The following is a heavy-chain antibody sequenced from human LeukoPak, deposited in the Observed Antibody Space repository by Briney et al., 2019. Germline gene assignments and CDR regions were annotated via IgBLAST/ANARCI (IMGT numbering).Heavy chain of an antibody. J-gene: IGHJ4*02. CDR3: ARYNRHYYDSSGFDY. V-gene: IGHV3-11*01. CDR1: GFTFSDYY. D-gene: IGHD3-22*01. Sequence: GGSLRLSCAASGFTFSDYYMSWIRQAPGKGLEWVSYISSSGSTIYYADSAKGRFTISRDNAKNSLYLQMSSLRAEDTAVYYCARYNRHYYDSSGFDYWGQGTLVTVSS. CDR2: ISSSGSTI.